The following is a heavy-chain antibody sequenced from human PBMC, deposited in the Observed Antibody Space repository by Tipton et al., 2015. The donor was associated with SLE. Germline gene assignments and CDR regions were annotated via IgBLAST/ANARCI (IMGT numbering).Heavy chain of an antibody. CDR2: IYYSGST. CDR3: ARAEGSWDAFDI. J-gene: IGHJ3*02. V-gene: IGHV4-59*01. D-gene: IGHD2-15*01. Sequence: TLSLTCTVSYDSISSYFWSWVRQPPGQGLEWIGYIYYSGSTNYNPSLKSRVTISVDTSKNQFSLKLSSVTAADTAVYYCARAEGSWDAFDIWGQGTMVTVSS. CDR1: YDSISSYF.